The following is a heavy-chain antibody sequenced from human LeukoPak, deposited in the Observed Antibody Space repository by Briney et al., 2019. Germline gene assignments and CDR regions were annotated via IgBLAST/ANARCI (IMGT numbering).Heavy chain of an antibody. V-gene: IGHV3-23*01. D-gene: IGHD2-2*01. J-gene: IGHJ4*02. CDR1: GFTFSSYA. Sequence: GGSLRLSCAAPGFTFSSYAMSWVRQAPGKGLEWVSAISGSGGSTYYADSVKGRFTISRDNSKNTLYLQMNSLRAEDTAVYYCAKDIVVVPAGMGGYFDYWGQGTLVTVSS. CDR2: ISGSGGST. CDR3: AKDIVVVPAGMGGYFDY.